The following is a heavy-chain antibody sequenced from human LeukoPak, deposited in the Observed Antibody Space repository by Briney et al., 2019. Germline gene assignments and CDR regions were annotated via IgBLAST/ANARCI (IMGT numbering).Heavy chain of an antibody. V-gene: IGHV4-39*07. CDR3: ARGRPRGNYYGSGSYYTLSY. D-gene: IGHD3-10*01. Sequence: SETLSLTCTVSGGSISSSSYYWGWIRQPPGKGLEWIGEINHSGSTNYNPSLKSRVTISVDTSKNQFSLKLSSVTAADTAVYYCARGRPRGNYYGSGSYYTLSYWGQGTLVTVSS. CDR1: GGSISSSSYY. J-gene: IGHJ4*02. CDR2: INHSGST.